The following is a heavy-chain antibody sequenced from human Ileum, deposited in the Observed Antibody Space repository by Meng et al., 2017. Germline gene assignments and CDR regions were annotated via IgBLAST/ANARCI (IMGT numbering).Heavy chain of an antibody. CDR2: ISDDGSKT. CDR3: ASAYCGDECFLIDH. J-gene: IGHJ4*02. D-gene: IGHD2-21*01. CDR1: GFTFSYHA. Sequence: GESLKISCAASGFTFSYHAMHWVRQAPGKGLEWLAVISDDGSKTQYAAALKGRLTLSRDNSKNVLYLQLNSLTSDDIALYYCASAYCGDECFLIDHWGQGTLVTVSS. V-gene: IGHV3-30*04.